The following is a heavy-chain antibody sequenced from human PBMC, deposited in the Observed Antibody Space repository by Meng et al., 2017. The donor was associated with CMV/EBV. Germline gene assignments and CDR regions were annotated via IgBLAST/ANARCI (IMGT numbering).Heavy chain of an antibody. J-gene: IGHJ4*02. CDR2: ISSSSSYI. CDR3: ARGGIAARLCDY. CDR1: GFTFSSYS. V-gene: IGHV3-21*01. D-gene: IGHD6-6*01. Sequence: GESLTISCAASGFTFSSYSMNWVRQAPGKGLEWVSSISSSSSYIYYADSVKGRFTISRDNAKNSLYLQMNSLRAEDTAVYYCARGGIAARLCDYWGQGTLVTVSS.